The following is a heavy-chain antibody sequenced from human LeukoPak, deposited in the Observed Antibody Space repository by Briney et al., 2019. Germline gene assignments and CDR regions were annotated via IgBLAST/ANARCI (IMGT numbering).Heavy chain of an antibody. D-gene: IGHD3-10*02. CDR1: GFTFSSYE. Sequence: PGGSLRLSCAASGFTFSSYEMSWVREAPGKGLEWVSYISSSGSTIYYADSVKGRFTISRDNAKNSLYLQMNSLRAEDTAVYYCAELGITMIGGVWGKGTTVTISS. V-gene: IGHV3-48*03. J-gene: IGHJ6*04. CDR3: AELGITMIGGV. CDR2: ISSSGSTI.